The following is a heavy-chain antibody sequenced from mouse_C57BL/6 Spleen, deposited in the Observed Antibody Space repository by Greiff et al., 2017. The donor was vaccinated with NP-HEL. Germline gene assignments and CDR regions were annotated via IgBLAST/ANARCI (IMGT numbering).Heavy chain of an antibody. D-gene: IGHD2-1*01. J-gene: IGHJ2*01. Sequence: DVQLQESGAELVKPGASVKLSCTASGFTFNGYYMHWVKQRPEQGLEWIGRIDPADGETNYVPKFKGKATITADTSSNTAYLQLSSLTSEDTAVYYCARDGNSFDYWGQGTTLTVSS. CDR3: ARDGNSFDY. CDR1: GFTFNGYY. CDR2: IDPADGET. V-gene: IGHV14-2*01.